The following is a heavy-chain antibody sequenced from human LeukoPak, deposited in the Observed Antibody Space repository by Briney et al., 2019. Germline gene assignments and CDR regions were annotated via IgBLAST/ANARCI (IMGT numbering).Heavy chain of an antibody. J-gene: IGHJ4*02. V-gene: IGHV4-39*01. D-gene: IGHD2-21*01. CDR1: GGSININSYY. CDR3: APLKGRNLVNYFDY. CDR2: IYYSGRT. Sequence: SETLSLTCAISGGSININSYYWAWVRQPPGKGLEWIGSIYYSGRTFYNPSLKSRVTISVDTSKNQFSLRLNSVTASDPAVYYCAPLKGRNLVNYFDYWGQGTLVTVSS.